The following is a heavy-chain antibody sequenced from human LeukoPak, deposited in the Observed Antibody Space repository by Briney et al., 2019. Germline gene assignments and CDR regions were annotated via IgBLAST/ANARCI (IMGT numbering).Heavy chain of an antibody. Sequence: ASVKVSCKASGYSFTNYGVTWVRRAPGQGLEWMGWIGAYNGNTNYAQKVQGRVTMTTDTSTSTAYMELRSLRSDDTAVYYCARVSHYYGSEIEYWGQGTLVTVSS. V-gene: IGHV1-18*01. CDR1: GYSFTNYG. D-gene: IGHD3-10*01. CDR2: IGAYNGNT. J-gene: IGHJ4*02. CDR3: ARVSHYYGSEIEY.